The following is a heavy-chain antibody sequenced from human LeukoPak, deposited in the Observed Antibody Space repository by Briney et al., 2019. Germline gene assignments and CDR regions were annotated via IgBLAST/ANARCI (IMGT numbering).Heavy chain of an antibody. J-gene: IGHJ3*01. CDR1: GFIFSSKY. V-gene: IGHV3-66*02. CDR2: LFSGGST. D-gene: IGHD1-1*01. Sequence: PGGSLRLSCVASGFIFSSKYMSWVRQAPGKGLEWVSVLFSGGSTHYVDSVRGRFTISRDESKNTLFLQMNSLRVEDTAVYYCVRSTLDAFDLWGQGTMVTVSS. CDR3: VRSTLDAFDL.